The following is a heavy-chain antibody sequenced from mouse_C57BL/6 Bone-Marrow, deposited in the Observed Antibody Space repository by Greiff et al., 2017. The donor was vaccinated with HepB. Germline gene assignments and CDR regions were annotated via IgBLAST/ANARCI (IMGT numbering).Heavy chain of an antibody. D-gene: IGHD2-4*01. Sequence: ESGPGLVKPSQSLSLTCSVTGYSITSGYYWNWIRQFPGNKLEWMGYISYDGSNNYNPSLKNRISITRDTSKNQFFLKLNSVTTEDTATYYCARDPMITKAMDYWGQGTSVSVSS. V-gene: IGHV3-6*01. J-gene: IGHJ4*01. CDR2: ISYDGSN. CDR1: GYSITSGYY. CDR3: ARDPMITKAMDY.